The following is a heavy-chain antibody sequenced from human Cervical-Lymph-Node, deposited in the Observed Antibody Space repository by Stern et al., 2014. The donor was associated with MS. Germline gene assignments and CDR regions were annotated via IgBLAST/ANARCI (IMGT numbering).Heavy chain of an antibody. V-gene: IGHV3-23*04. Sequence: EMQLVESGGGLVQPGGSLRLSCAARGFTFSNYVMSWVRQAPGKGLEWVSGISASGGTTYYADSVKGRFTISRDNSKNTLHLQLNSLRVEDTALYYCAKEPYYNVWGQGTLITVSS. CDR2: ISASGGTT. CDR1: GFTFSNYV. J-gene: IGHJ4*02. D-gene: IGHD1-26*01. CDR3: AKEPYYNV.